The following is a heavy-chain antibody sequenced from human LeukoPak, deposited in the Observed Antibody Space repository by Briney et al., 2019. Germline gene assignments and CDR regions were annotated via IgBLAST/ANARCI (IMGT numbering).Heavy chain of an antibody. Sequence: GRSLRLSCAASGFTFSSYGMHWVRQAPGKGLEWVAVISYDGSNKYYADSVKGRFTISRDNSKNTLYLQMNSLRAEDTAVYYCAKTVAGTDYYGMDVWGQGTTVTVSS. CDR1: GFTFSSYG. CDR2: ISYDGSNK. D-gene: IGHD6-19*01. CDR3: AKTVAGTDYYGMDV. J-gene: IGHJ6*02. V-gene: IGHV3-30*18.